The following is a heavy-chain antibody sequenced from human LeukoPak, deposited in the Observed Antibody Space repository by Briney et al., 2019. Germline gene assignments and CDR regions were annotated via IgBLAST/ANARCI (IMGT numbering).Heavy chain of an antibody. CDR3: XXTTRSRXXXY. V-gene: IGHV3-7*01. CDR1: GFTFSSQW. J-gene: IGHJ4*01. CDR2: IRQDGSET. Sequence: PGGSLRLSCTASGFTFSSQWMSWARQALGKGLEWVANIRQDGSETQYVDSMKGRFTISRDNAKNSSYLQMNSLRAEDTAMYYCXXTTRSRXXXYWGXXTXVT. D-gene: IGHD1-26*01.